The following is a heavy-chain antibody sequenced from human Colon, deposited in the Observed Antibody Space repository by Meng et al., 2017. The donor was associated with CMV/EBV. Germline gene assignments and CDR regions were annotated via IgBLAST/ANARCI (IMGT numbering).Heavy chain of an antibody. CDR1: GFPVSYSYY. D-gene: IGHD4-23*01. V-gene: IGHV4-38-2*02. Sequence: SETLSLTCTVSGFPVSYSYYWGWIRQPPGKGLEWIGNIYHSGSTYYSPSLKSRVTISVDTSKNQFSLKLNSVTAADTAVYYCARSLNTVAGAVVPYYFDNWGQGTLVTVS. CDR2: IYHSGST. J-gene: IGHJ4*02. CDR3: ARSLNTVAGAVVPYYFDN.